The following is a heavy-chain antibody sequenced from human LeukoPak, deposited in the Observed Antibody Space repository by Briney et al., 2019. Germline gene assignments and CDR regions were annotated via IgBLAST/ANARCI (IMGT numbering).Heavy chain of an antibody. CDR3: ARDLWTTVTTY. CDR1: GFTFSSYS. D-gene: IGHD4-17*01. Sequence: GGSLRPSCAASGFTFSSYSMNWVRQAPGKGLEWVSYISSSSRTIYYADSVKGRFTISRDNAKNSLYLQMNSLRAEDTAVYYCARDLWTTVTTYWGQGTLVTVSS. CDR2: ISSSSRTI. J-gene: IGHJ4*02. V-gene: IGHV3-48*01.